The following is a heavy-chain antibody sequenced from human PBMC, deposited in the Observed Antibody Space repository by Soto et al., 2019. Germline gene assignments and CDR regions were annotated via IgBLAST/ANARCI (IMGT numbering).Heavy chain of an antibody. Sequence: PSETLSLTCTVPGGSISSGSYYWGWIRQSPGKGLEWIGSIYYRGNTYYNPSLKSRVTISVDTSKHQFSLKMSSVTATDTAVYYCARHKDTSSRYLLPDNWGQGTLVTVSS. J-gene: IGHJ4*02. V-gene: IGHV4-39*01. D-gene: IGHD6-13*01. CDR3: ARHKDTSSRYLLPDN. CDR1: GGSISSGSYY. CDR2: IYYRGNT.